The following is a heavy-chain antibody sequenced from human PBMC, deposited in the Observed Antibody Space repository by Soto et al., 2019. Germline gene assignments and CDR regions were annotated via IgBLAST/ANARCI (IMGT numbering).Heavy chain of an antibody. CDR2: MNPNSGNT. D-gene: IGHD6-19*01. CDR3: ARASYSSGWNFDN. V-gene: IGHV1-8*01. Sequence: ASVKVSCKASGYTFTSYDTNWVRQATGQGLEWMGWMNPNSGNTGYAQKFQGRVTMTRNTSISTAYMELSSLRSEDTAVYYCARASYSSGWNFDNWGEGTLVTVPS. CDR1: GYTFTSYD. J-gene: IGHJ4*02.